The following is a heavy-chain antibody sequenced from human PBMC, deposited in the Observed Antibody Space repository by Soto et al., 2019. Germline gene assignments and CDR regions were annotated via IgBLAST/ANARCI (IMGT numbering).Heavy chain of an antibody. D-gene: IGHD2-15*01. J-gene: IGHJ4*02. Sequence: ASVKVSCKASGYTFTSYYMHWVRQAPGQGHEWMRIINPSGGSTSYAQKFQGRVTMTRDTSTSTVYMELSSLRSEDTAVYYCARDRGYCSGGSCYELNHFDYWGQGTLVTVSS. CDR3: ARDRGYCSGGSCYELNHFDY. CDR1: GYTFTSYY. V-gene: IGHV1-46*01. CDR2: INPSGGST.